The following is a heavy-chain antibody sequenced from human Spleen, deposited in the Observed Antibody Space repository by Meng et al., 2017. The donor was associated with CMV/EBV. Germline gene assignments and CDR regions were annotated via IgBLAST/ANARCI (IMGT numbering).Heavy chain of an antibody. CDR3: ARDIHGMDV. Sequence: GGSLRLSCAASGFIFSRFDMHWVRQVTGKGLEWVSGIGTAGDTYYPDSVKGRFTISRQNGKNSLYLQMNNLRAGDTAVYYCARDIHGMDVWGQGTTVTVSS. CDR1: GFIFSRFD. J-gene: IGHJ6*02. V-gene: IGHV3-13*01. CDR2: IGTAGDT.